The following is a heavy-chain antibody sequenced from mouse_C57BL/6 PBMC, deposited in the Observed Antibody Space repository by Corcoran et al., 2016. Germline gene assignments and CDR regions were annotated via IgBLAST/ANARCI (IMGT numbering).Heavy chain of an antibody. J-gene: IGHJ3*01. CDR1: GYTFTSYD. V-gene: IGHV1-85*01. CDR2: IYPRDGST. CDR3: AASLYGYDGAWFAY. Sequence: QVQLQQSGPELVKPGASVKLSCKASGYTFTSYDINWVKQRPGQGLEWIGWIYPRDGSTKYNEKFKGKATLTVDTSSSTAYMELHSLTSEDSAVYFCAASLYGYDGAWFAYWGQGTLVTVSA. D-gene: IGHD2-2*01.